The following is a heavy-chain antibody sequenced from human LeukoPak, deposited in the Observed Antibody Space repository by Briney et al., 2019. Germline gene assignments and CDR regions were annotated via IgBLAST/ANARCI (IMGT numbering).Heavy chain of an antibody. CDR1: GFTFSCYA. V-gene: IGHV3-30*04. Sequence: GESLRHCCGAPGFTFSCYAMPWVRWAPGKGLEWVAVLSCYGRNKYYADSVKGRFTISRDNSKNTLYLQMNSLRAEDTAVYYCARERPPDYYGSGSYYFDYWVQGTLVTVSS. D-gene: IGHD3-10*01. CDR3: ARERPPDYYGSGSYYFDY. J-gene: IGHJ4*02. CDR2: LSCYGRNK.